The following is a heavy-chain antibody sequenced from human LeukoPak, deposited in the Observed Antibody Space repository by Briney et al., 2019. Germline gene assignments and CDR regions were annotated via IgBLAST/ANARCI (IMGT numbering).Heavy chain of an antibody. CDR3: ALYCSGVRCYSMGGAFDI. V-gene: IGHV3-23*01. CDR2: ISGNGDRT. J-gene: IGHJ3*02. Sequence: GGSLRLSCAASVFTFRDFDMHWVRQAPEKGLEWVSAISGNGDRTYYVDSVKGRFTISRDNSKNTLYLQMNSLRAEDTAVYHCALYCSGVRCYSMGGAFDIWGQGTMVTVSS. D-gene: IGHD2-15*01. CDR1: VFTFRDFD.